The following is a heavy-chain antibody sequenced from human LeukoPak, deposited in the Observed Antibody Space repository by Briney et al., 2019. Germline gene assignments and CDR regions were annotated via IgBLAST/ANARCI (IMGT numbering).Heavy chain of an antibody. CDR3: AKYLQAYSGYDTSGYDY. V-gene: IGHV3-23*01. D-gene: IGHD5-12*01. CDR1: GFTFSSYA. CDR2: ISGSGGST. Sequence: GGSLRLSCAASGFTFSSYAMSWVRQAPGKGLEWVSAISGSGGSTYYADSVKGRFTISRDNSKNTLYLQMNSLRAEDTAVYYCAKYLQAYSGYDTSGYDYWGQGTLVTVSS. J-gene: IGHJ4*02.